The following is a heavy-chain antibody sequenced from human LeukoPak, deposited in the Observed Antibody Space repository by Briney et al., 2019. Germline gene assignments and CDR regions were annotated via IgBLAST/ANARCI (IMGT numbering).Heavy chain of an antibody. J-gene: IGHJ4*02. CDR3: ASYSSGWLYFDY. V-gene: IGHV3-66*01. D-gene: IGHD6-19*01. CDR1: GFTVSSNY. Sequence: GGSLRLSCAASGFTVSSNYMSWVRQAPGKGLEWVSVIYSGGSTYYADSVKGRFTISRDNSKNTLYLQMNSLRAEDTAVYYCASYSSGWLYFDYWGQGTLVTVSS. CDR2: IYSGGST.